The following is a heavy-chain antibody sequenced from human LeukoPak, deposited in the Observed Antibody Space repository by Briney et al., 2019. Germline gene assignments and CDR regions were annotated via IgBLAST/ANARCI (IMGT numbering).Heavy chain of an antibody. J-gene: IGHJ4*02. V-gene: IGHV1-69*13. D-gene: IGHD3-22*01. CDR3: ARYALNTYYYDSSGYYYFDY. Sequence: GASVKVSCKASGGAFSSYAISWVRQAPGQGLEWMGGIIPIFGTANYAQKFQGRVTITADESTSTAYMELSSLRSEDTAVYYCARYALNTYYYDSSGYYYFDYWGQGTLVTVSS. CDR2: IIPIFGTA. CDR1: GGAFSSYA.